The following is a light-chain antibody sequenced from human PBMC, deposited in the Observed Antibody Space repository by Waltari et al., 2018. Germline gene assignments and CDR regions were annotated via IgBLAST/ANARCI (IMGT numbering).Light chain of an antibody. V-gene: IGKV4-1*01. Sequence: DIVMIKSPDSLAVSSGERATINCKSSQSVLYSSNNTNHLAWYQQKPGQPPRLLIYWASNRESGVPDRFSGSVSGTDFTLTISSLQAEDVAVYYCQHYYSLPWTFGQGTKVEIK. CDR1: QSVLYSSNNTNH. J-gene: IGKJ1*01. CDR3: QHYYSLPWT. CDR2: WAS.